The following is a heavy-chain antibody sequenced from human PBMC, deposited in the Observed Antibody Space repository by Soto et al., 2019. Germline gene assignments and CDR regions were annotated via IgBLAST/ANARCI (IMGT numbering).Heavy chain of an antibody. J-gene: IGHJ6*02. CDR1: GYTFTGYY. CDR2: INPNSGGT. Sequence: ASVKVSCKASGYTFTGYYMHWVRQAPGQGLEWMGWINPNSGGTNYAQKFQGWVTMTRDTSISTAYMELSRLRSDDTAVYYYARDDRRPDCSSNSCRYYYYYYGMDVWGQGTTVTVSS. CDR3: ARDDRRPDCSSNSCRYYYYYYGMDV. V-gene: IGHV1-2*04. D-gene: IGHD2-2*01.